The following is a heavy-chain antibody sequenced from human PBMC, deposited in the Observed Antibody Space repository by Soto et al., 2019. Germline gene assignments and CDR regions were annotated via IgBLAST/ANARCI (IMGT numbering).Heavy chain of an antibody. CDR2: IWHNGKNK. V-gene: IGHV3-33*01. CDR3: ARDPGQDEAMDY. J-gene: IGHJ4*02. CDR1: GFAFSNFG. Sequence: QVQVVESGGGVVQPGRSLRLSCVASGFAFSNFGMHWVRQVPGKGLEWVAVIWHNGKNKDYADYAKGRFTISRDNSKNILYLEMTRLRVEDTAVYYCARDPGQDEAMDYWGQGTRVTVSS.